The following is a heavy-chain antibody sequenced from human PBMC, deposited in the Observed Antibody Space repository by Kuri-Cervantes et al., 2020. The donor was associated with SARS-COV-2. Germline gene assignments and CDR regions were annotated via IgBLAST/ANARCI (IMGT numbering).Heavy chain of an antibody. D-gene: IGHD3-9*01. CDR2: IYWDDDK. V-gene: IGHV2-5*05. Sequence: SWIRQPPGKALEWLALIYWDDDKRYGPSLKSRLTITKDTSKNQVVLTMTNMDPVDTATYYCAHGYYDILTGYYTAFDIWGQGTMVTVSS. J-gene: IGHJ3*02. CDR3: AHGYYDILTGYYTAFDI.